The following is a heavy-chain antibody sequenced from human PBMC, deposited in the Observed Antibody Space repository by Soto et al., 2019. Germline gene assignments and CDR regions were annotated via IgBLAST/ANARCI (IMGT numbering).Heavy chain of an antibody. D-gene: IGHD5-18*01. V-gene: IGHV3-23*01. CDR1: GFTFSSYA. J-gene: IGHJ6*02. Sequence: EVQLLESGGGLVQPGGSLRLSCAASGFTFSSYAMSWVRQAPAKGLEWVSAISGSGGSTYYADSVKGRFTISRDNSKNTLYLQMNSLRAEDTAVYYCAKDGDTAMVNPYYYYGMDVWGQGTTVTVSS. CDR2: ISGSGGST. CDR3: AKDGDTAMVNPYYYYGMDV.